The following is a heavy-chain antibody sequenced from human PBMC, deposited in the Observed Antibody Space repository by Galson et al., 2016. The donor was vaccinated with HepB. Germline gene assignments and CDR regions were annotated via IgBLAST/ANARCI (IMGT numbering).Heavy chain of an antibody. J-gene: IGHJ6*02. Sequence: SVKVSCKASGYTFTNYDINWVRQATGQGPEWMGWMSPNSGKTGYSQRFEGRVTMTRDTSTSTAYLEMSSLRSEDTAVIYCARIQYSYDDSPYYYLYGMDVWGQWTTVTVSS. V-gene: IGHV1-8*01. CDR3: ARIQYSYDDSPYYYLYGMDV. D-gene: IGHD5-18*01. CDR1: GYTFTNYD. CDR2: MSPNSGKT.